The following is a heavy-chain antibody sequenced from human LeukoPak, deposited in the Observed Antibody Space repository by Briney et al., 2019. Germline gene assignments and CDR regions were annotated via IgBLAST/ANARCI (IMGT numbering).Heavy chain of an antibody. CDR2: INWNGGST. CDR3: ASDMITFGGVIANDY. D-gene: IGHD3-16*02. Sequence: GGSLRLSCAASGFTFDDYGMSWVRQAPGKGLEWVSGINWNGGSTGYADSVKGRFTISRDNAKNSLYLQMNSLRAEDTALYYCASDMITFGGVIANDYWGQGTLVTVSS. V-gene: IGHV3-20*04. J-gene: IGHJ4*02. CDR1: GFTFDDYG.